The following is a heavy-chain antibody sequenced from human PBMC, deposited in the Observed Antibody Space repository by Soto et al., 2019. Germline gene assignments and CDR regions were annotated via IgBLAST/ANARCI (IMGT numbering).Heavy chain of an antibody. V-gene: IGHV4-31*03. D-gene: IGHD5-18*01. J-gene: IGHJ4*02. CDR3: ARVSDSYGYEIDY. CDR1: GGSISSGGYD. CDR2: IYYSGST. Sequence: PSETLSLTCTVSGGSISSGGYDWSWIRQHPGKGLEWIGYIYYSGSTYYNPSLKSRVTISVDTSKNQFSLKLSSVTAADTAVYYCARVSDSYGYEIDYWGQGTLVTVSS.